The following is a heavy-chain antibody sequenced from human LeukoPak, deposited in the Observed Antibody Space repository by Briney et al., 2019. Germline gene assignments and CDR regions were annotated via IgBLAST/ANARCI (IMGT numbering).Heavy chain of an antibody. CDR2: IRYDGSNK. J-gene: IGHJ6*03. CDR3: AKDSFSYYYYYMDV. CDR1: GFTFSSYG. Sequence: PGGSLRLSCAASGFTFSSYGMHWVRQAPGKGLEWVAFIRYDGSNKYYADSVKGRFTISRDNSKNTLYLQMNSLRAKDTAVYYCAKDSFSYYYYYMDVWGKGTTVTVSS. V-gene: IGHV3-30*02.